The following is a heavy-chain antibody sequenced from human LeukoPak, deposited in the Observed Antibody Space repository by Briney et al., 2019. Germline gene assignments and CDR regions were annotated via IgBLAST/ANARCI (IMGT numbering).Heavy chain of an antibody. V-gene: IGHV4-59*01. J-gene: IGHJ4*02. CDR2: IYYSGST. D-gene: IGHD4-23*01. CDR3: ARDYGGKFDY. CDR1: GGSISGYY. Sequence: SETLSLTCSVSGGSISGYYWSWIRQPPGKGLEWIGYIYYSGSTKYNPSLKSRVTLSVDMSRNHFSLKLSSVTAADTAVYYCARDYGGKFDYWGRGTLVTVSS.